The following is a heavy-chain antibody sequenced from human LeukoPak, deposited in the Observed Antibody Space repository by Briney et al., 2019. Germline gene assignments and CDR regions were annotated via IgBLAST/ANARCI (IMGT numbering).Heavy chain of an antibody. CDR3: ARLSYYSSSGLAPHFDY. V-gene: IGHV4-59*08. CDR2: IYYSGST. J-gene: IGHJ4*02. D-gene: IGHD3-22*01. Sequence: SETLSLTCTVSGGSISSYYWSWIRQPPGKGLEWIGYIYYSGSTNYNPSPKSRVTISVDTSKNQFSLKLSSVTATDTAVYYCARLSYYSSSGLAPHFDYWGQGTLVTVSS. CDR1: GGSISSYY.